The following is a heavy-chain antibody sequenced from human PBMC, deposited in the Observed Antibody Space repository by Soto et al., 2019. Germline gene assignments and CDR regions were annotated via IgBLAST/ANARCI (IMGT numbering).Heavy chain of an antibody. CDR3: ASSRTYYDFWSGYYNTNWFDP. Sequence: TLSLTCTVSGGSISSYYWSWIRQPPGKGLEWIGYIYYSGSTNYNPSLKSRVTISVDTSKNQFSLKLSSVTAADTAVYYCASSRTYYDFWSGYYNTNWFDPWGQGTLVTVSS. V-gene: IGHV4-59*01. CDR1: GGSISSYY. J-gene: IGHJ5*02. CDR2: IYYSGST. D-gene: IGHD3-3*01.